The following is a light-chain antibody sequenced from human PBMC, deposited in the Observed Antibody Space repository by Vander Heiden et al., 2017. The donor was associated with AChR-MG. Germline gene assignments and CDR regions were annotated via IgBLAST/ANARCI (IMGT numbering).Light chain of an antibody. CDR2: GAS. Sequence: ERVMTQSPAPLSVSPGERATLSCRASQSVRSSLAWYQQKPGQGPRLLIYGASTRATGIPARFSGSGSGTEFTLTISSLQSEDSAVYYCQQYNNWPRGYTFGQGTKLEIK. CDR3: QQYNNWPRGYT. J-gene: IGKJ2*01. CDR1: QSVRSS. V-gene: IGKV3-15*01.